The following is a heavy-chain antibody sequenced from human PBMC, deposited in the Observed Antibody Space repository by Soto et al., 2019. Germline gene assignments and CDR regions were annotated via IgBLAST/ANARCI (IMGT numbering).Heavy chain of an antibody. Sequence: GGSLRLSCAVSGFTIDDYAMHWVRQAPGKGLEWVSGISWNSVNIGYADSVKGRFTISRDNARNSLYLQMSSLRVEDTALYYCAKAGITAAGGIYYYYYMDVGGKGTTVTVSS. CDR2: ISWNSVNI. V-gene: IGHV3-9*01. CDR3: AKAGITAAGGIYYYYYMDV. D-gene: IGHD6-13*01. CDR1: GFTIDDYA. J-gene: IGHJ6*03.